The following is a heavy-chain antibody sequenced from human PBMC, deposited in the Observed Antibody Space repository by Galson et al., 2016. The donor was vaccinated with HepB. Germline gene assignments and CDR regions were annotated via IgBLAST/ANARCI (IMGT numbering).Heavy chain of an antibody. CDR2: ISSRSSTI. Sequence: SLRLSCAASGFTFSDYYMNWIRQAPGKGLEWISYISSRSSTIYYADSVKGRFTISRDNAKNSLFLQMNSLRDEDTAVYYCTDGGGIAAAARGLNHWGQGTLVTVSS. D-gene: IGHD6-13*01. CDR1: GFTFSDYY. V-gene: IGHV3-11*04. CDR3: TDGGGIAAAARGLNH. J-gene: IGHJ5*02.